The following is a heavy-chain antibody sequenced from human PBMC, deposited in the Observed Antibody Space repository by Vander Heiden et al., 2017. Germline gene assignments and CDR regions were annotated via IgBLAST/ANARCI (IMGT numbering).Heavy chain of an antibody. CDR2: ISWNSGSI. Sequence: EVQLVASGGGLVQPGRSLRLSCQASGYTFDDYAMHWVRQAPGKGLEWVSGISWNSGSIGYADSVKGRFTISRDNAKNSLYLQMNSLRAEDTALYYCAKGLRRVGALDYWGQGTLVTVSS. J-gene: IGHJ4*02. CDR3: AKGLRRVGALDY. V-gene: IGHV3-9*01. CDR1: GYTFDDYA. D-gene: IGHD1-26*01.